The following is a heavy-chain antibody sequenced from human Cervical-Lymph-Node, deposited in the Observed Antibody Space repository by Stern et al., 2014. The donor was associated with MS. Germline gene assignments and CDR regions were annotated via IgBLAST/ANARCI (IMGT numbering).Heavy chain of an antibody. CDR2: IYHGGST. Sequence: QVQLQESGPGLVKPSGTLSLTCAVSGGSISTSNWWSWVRQPPGKGLEWIGEIYHGGSTNYNPSLKRRVTISVDKSKNQFSLKLSSVTAADTAVYYCARDSTIVRQSYDYWGQGTLVTVSS. CDR3: ARDSTIVRQSYDY. J-gene: IGHJ4*02. CDR1: GGSISTSNW. D-gene: IGHD4-11*01. V-gene: IGHV4-4*02.